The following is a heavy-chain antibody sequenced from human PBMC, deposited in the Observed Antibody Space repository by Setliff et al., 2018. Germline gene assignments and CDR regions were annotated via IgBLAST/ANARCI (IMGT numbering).Heavy chain of an antibody. D-gene: IGHD3-10*01. Sequence: GGSLRLSCTASGFTFGDYAMSWVRQAPGKGLEWVGFIRSKAYGGTTEYAASVKGRFTTSRDDSKSIAYPQMNSLKTEDTAVYYCTRLWFGESYFDYWGQGTLVTVSS. CDR2: IRSKAYGGTT. J-gene: IGHJ4*02. CDR3: TRLWFGESYFDY. V-gene: IGHV3-49*04. CDR1: GFTFGDYA.